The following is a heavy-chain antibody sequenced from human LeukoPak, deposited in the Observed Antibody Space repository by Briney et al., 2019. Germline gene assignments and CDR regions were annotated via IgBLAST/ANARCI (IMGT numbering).Heavy chain of an antibody. CDR1: GYTFTSYG. V-gene: IGHV1-18*01. J-gene: IGHJ5*02. Sequence: ASVKVSCKASGYTFTSYGISWVRQAPGQGLEWMGWISAYNGNTNYAQKLQGRVTMTTDTSTSTAYMELRSLRPDDTAVYYCARDRCTNGVCYNRWFDPWGQGTLVTVSS. CDR3: ARDRCTNGVCYNRWFDP. CDR2: ISAYNGNT. D-gene: IGHD2-8*01.